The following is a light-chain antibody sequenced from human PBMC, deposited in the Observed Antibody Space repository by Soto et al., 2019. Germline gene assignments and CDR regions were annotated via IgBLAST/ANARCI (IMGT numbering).Light chain of an antibody. CDR1: LSVSSN. CDR2: GAS. V-gene: IGKV3-15*01. CDR3: QQYNDWYT. Sequence: IVMTQSPATLSVSPGQRATLSCRASLSVSSNLAWYQHKPGQAHWLLIYGASTRATGIPARFSGSGSGTEFTLTINSLQSEDFAFYYCQQYNDWYTFGQGTKLEIK. J-gene: IGKJ2*01.